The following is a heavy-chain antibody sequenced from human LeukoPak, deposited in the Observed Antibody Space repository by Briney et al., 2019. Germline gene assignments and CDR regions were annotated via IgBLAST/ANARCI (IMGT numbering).Heavy chain of an antibody. Sequence: GSLRLSCAASGFTFNNYAMSWVRQAPGKGLEWVSAISGGDNTYHADSVKGRFTISRDNSKNTLHLQMNSLRAEDTAVYYCASIAVADDFDYWGQGTLVTVSS. D-gene: IGHD6-19*01. CDR2: ISGGDNT. CDR3: ASIAVADDFDY. CDR1: GFTFNNYA. J-gene: IGHJ4*02. V-gene: IGHV3-23*01.